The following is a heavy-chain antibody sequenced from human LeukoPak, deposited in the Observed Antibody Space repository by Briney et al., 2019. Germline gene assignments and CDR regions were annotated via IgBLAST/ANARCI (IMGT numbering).Heavy chain of an antibody. D-gene: IGHD5-18*01. V-gene: IGHV1-18*01. CDR3: ARDYSGGTAMVHRFDY. CDR2: ISAYNGNT. J-gene: IGHJ4*02. Sequence: ASVKVSCKASGYTFTSNGISWVRQAPGQGLEWMGWISAYNGNTNYAQKLQGRVTMTTDTSTTTAHMELRSLRSDDTAVYYCARDYSGGTAMVHRFDYWGQGTLVTVSS. CDR1: GYTFTSNG.